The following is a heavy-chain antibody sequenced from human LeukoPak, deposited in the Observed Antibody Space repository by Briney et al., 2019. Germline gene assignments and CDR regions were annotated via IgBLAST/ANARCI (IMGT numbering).Heavy chain of an antibody. Sequence: ASVKVSCKASGYTFTSYDINWVRQAPGQGLEWMGWMNPNSGNTGYGRKFQGRVTMTRDTSTRTAYMELSSLTSEDTAVYYCARGSGSYYIDYWGQGTLVTVSS. V-gene: IGHV1-8*01. J-gene: IGHJ4*02. CDR2: MNPNSGNT. CDR1: GYTFTSYD. CDR3: ARGSGSYYIDY. D-gene: IGHD1-26*01.